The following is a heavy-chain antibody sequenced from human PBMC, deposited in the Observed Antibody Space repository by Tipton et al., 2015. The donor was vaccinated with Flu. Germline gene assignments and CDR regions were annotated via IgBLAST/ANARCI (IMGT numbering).Heavy chain of an antibody. CDR1: GYTFTSYY. Sequence: QVQLVQSGAEVKKPGASVKVSCKASGYTFTSYYMHWVRQAPGQGLEWMGIINPSGGSTSYAQKFQGRVTMTRDTSTSTVYMELSSLRSEDTAVYYCAREYVWPYSGSYSRGYYYGMDVWGQGTTVTVSS. J-gene: IGHJ6*02. D-gene: IGHD1-26*01. CDR3: AREYVWPYSGSYSRGYYYGMDV. V-gene: IGHV1-46*01. CDR2: INPSGGST.